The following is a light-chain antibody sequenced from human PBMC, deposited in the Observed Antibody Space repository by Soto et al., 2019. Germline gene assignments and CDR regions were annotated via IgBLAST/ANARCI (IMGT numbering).Light chain of an antibody. J-gene: IGLJ1*01. CDR2: ANS. CDR3: QSYDSSLGPRV. V-gene: IGLV1-40*01. CDR1: SSNIGAGYD. Sequence: QSVLTQPPSVSGAPGQRVTISCTGSSSNIGAGYDVHWYQQLPGTAPKLLIYANSNRPSGVPDRFSASKSGTSASLAITGLQAEDDADYCCQSYDSSLGPRVFGTGTKLTVL.